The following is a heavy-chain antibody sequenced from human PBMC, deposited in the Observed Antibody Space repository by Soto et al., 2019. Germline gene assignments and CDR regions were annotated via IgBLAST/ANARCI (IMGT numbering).Heavy chain of an antibody. D-gene: IGHD2-2*01. CDR3: ARAGVGYCISTSCLNWFDP. CDR1: GGSISSSNW. Sequence: QVQLQESGPGLVKPSGTLSLTCAVSGGSISSSNWWSWVRQPPGKGLEWIGEIYHSGSTNYNPSLKSRATISVDKSKNQFSLTLSSVTAADTAVYYCARAGVGYCISTSCLNWFDPWGQGTLVTVSS. CDR2: IYHSGST. V-gene: IGHV4-4*02. J-gene: IGHJ5*02.